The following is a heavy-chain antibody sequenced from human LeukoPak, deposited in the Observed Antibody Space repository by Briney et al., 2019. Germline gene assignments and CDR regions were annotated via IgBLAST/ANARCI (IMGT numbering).Heavy chain of an antibody. D-gene: IGHD6-19*01. CDR2: ISWTSGSI. CDR3: AKVRQWLDTYDAFEI. CDR1: GFTFDDYA. V-gene: IGHV3-9*01. Sequence: GGSLRLSCAASGFTFDDYAMHWVRQAPGKGLEWVSGISWTSGSIGYADSVKGRFTISRDNAKKSLYLQMNSLRAEDTAFYYCAKVRQWLDTYDAFEIWGHGTMVTVSS. J-gene: IGHJ3*02.